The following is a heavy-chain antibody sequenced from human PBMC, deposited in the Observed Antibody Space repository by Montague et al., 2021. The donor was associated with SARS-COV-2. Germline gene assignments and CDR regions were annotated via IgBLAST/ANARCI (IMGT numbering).Heavy chain of an antibody. D-gene: IGHD3-10*01. Sequence: SETQSLTCAVYGGSFSGYYWSWIRQPPGKGLEWIGEINHSGSTNYNPSLKSRVTISVDTSKNQYSLKLSSVTAADTAVYYCARVRYYGSGTSLGMDVWGQGTTVTVSS. CDR1: GGSFSGYY. J-gene: IGHJ6*02. CDR2: INHSGST. V-gene: IGHV4-34*01. CDR3: ARVRYYGSGTSLGMDV.